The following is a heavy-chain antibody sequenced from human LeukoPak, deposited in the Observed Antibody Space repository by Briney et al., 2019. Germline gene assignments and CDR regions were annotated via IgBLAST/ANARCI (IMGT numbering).Heavy chain of an antibody. CDR1: GGSISSYY. D-gene: IGHD5-12*01. V-gene: IGHV4-4*07. CDR3: ARDTRYSGYDYFDY. Sequence: KSSETLSLTCTVSGGSISSYYWSWIRQPAGKGLEWIGRIYTSGSTNYNPSLKSRVTMSVDTSKNQFSLKLSSATAADTAVYYCARDTRYSGYDYFDYWGQGTLVTVSS. CDR2: IYTSGST. J-gene: IGHJ4*02.